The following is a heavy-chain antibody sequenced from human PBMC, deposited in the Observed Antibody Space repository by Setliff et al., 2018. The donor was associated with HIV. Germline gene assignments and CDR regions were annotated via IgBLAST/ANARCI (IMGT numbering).Heavy chain of an antibody. CDR2: VYYSGST. V-gene: IGHV4-39*07. D-gene: IGHD3-22*01. Sequence: PSETLSLTCTVSGDSITSSDSCWGWIRQPPGKGLEWIGSVYYSGSTYYNPSLKSRVIISLDTSKKQVSLKVTSVTAADTALYYCARNLDTSANYFTPFFDYWGQATQVTVSS. J-gene: IGHJ4*02. CDR3: ARNLDTSANYFTPFFDY. CDR1: GDSITSSDSC.